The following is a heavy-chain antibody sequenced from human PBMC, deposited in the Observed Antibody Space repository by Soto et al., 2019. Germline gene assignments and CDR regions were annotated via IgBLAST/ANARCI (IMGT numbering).Heavy chain of an antibody. Sequence: GGSLRLSCAASGFTFSNAWMNWVRQAPGKGLEWVGRIKSKTDGGTTDYAAPVKGRFTISRDDSKNTLYLQMNSLKTEDTAVYYCTTDQRGYYGSGSYYNYQGYPPPYYYYGMDVWGQGTTVTVSS. J-gene: IGHJ6*02. CDR1: GFTFSNAW. V-gene: IGHV3-15*07. CDR2: IKSKTDGGTT. CDR3: TTDQRGYYGSGSYYNYQGYPPPYYYYGMDV. D-gene: IGHD3-10*01.